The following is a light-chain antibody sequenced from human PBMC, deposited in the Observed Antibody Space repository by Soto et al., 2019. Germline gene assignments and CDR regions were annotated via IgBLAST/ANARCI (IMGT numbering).Light chain of an antibody. Sequence: QSALTQPPSASGSPGQSVTISCTGTSGDVGGYNYVSWYQQHPGKAPKLMIYDVSKRPSGVPDRFSGSKSGNTASLTVSGLQAEDEADYYCSSYAGNTGYVFGTGTKLTVL. CDR2: DVS. CDR1: SGDVGGYNY. CDR3: SSYAGNTGYV. J-gene: IGLJ1*01. V-gene: IGLV2-8*01.